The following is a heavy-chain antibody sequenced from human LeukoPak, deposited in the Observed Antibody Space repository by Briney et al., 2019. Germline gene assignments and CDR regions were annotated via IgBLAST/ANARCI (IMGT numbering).Heavy chain of an antibody. V-gene: IGHV3-30-3*01. Sequence: GMSLRLSCVASGLNFSNYAMHWVRQAPGKGLEWVAVISYDGSNKYYADSVKGRFTIPRDNSKNTLYLQMNSLRAEDTAVYYCARDGSSRSAFDYWGQGTLVTVSS. CDR3: ARDGSSRSAFDY. D-gene: IGHD6-13*01. CDR1: GLNFSNYA. CDR2: ISYDGSNK. J-gene: IGHJ4*02.